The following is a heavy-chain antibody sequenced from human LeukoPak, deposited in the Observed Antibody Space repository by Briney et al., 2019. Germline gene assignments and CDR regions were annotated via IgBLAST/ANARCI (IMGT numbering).Heavy chain of an antibody. CDR1: GGSFSGYY. D-gene: IGHD6-19*01. CDR2: ISGSGDTT. CDR3: ARYGRIAVAGTNWFDP. V-gene: IGHV3-23*01. J-gene: IGHJ5*02. Sequence: PSETLSLTCAVYGGSFSGYYWSWVRQAPGKGLEWVSVISGSGDTTNYADSVKGRFTISRDNSKYMLYLQMNSLRAEDTAVYYCARYGRIAVAGTNWFDPWGQGTLVTVSS.